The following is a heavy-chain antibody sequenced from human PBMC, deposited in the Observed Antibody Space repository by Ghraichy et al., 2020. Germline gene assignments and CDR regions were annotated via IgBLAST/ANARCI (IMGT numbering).Heavy chain of an antibody. CDR1: GFSFSLYA. CDR3: VKMGGYETWYFDV. Sequence: LSLTCAASGFSFSLYAMTWVRQAPGKGLEWVSSLEKDSSRSYHGDSVKGRFTISRDNSKNTVSLHMDSLRAEDTAVYYCVKMGGYETWYFDVWGRGALVTVSS. V-gene: IGHV3-23*03. CDR2: LEKDSSRS. D-gene: IGHD3-22*01. J-gene: IGHJ2*01.